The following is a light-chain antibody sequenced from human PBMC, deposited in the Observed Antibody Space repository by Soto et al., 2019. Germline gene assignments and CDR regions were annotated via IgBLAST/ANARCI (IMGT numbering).Light chain of an antibody. CDR3: QQYNNWPGWT. V-gene: IGKV3-15*01. Sequence: EIVMTQSPATLSVSPGERATLSCRASQSVSSNLAWYQQKPGQAPRLLIYGASTRATGIPARFSGSGSGTEFTLTISSLQSEDSAVYYCQQYNNWPGWTFGQGTKVEIK. CDR1: QSVSSN. J-gene: IGKJ1*01. CDR2: GAS.